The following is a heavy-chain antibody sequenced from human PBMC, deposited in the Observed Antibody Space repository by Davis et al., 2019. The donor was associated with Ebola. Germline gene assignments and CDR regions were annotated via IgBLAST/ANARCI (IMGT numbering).Heavy chain of an antibody. CDR2: VNPDSGGT. CDR3: AREVRVAQWLLNGPDY. D-gene: IGHD6-19*01. CDR1: GYIFNGFH. Sequence: ASVKVSCKASGYIFNGFHIQWVRQAPGQGLEWMGWVNPDSGGTKYAQKFQGRVTMTRDTSISTAYMELSRLRSDDTAVYYCAREVRVAQWLLNGPDYWGQGTLVTVSS. J-gene: IGHJ4*02. V-gene: IGHV1-2*02.